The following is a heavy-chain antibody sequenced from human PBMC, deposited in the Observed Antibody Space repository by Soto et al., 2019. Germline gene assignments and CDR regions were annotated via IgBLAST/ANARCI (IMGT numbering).Heavy chain of an antibody. D-gene: IGHD5-12*01. V-gene: IGHV1-18*04. CDR1: GYTFTSYR. J-gene: IGHJ4*02. CDR3: ASDPRYSAYDQGPSFDY. Sequence: ASVNVSCKSSGYTFTSYRISWGRQAPGQGLEWMGWISAYNGNTSYAPKLQGRVTMTTGTSTSTAYMELRSLRSDDTAVYSCASDPRYSAYDQGPSFDYCGQVTLVTLSS. CDR2: ISAYNGNT.